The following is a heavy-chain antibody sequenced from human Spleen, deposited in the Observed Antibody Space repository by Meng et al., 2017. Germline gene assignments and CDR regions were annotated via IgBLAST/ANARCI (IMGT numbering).Heavy chain of an antibody. D-gene: IGHD3-22*01. V-gene: IGHV3-11*01. CDR2: ISRSGGTI. J-gene: IGHJ4*02. CDR1: GFSSSDYY. CDR3: ARDDRPDY. Sequence: GASLKISCAASGFSSSDYYMSWIRLAPGKGLEWVSYISRSGGTIYYAASVEGRFTMSRDNAENSLYLQVNSLRVEDTAVYYCARDDRPDYWGQGTLVTVSS.